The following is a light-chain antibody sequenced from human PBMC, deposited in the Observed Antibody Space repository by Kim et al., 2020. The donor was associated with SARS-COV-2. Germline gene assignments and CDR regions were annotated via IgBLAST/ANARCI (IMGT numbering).Light chain of an antibody. Sequence: DIQMTQSPSSLSASVGDSVIITCRASQGVIAYLNWYQHKPGTAPKLLIYAASTLETGVPSRFSGSGSGTEFTLTISNLQPEDFASYHCHQTFSIPYTFGQGTKLAI. CDR1: QGVIAY. V-gene: IGKV1-39*01. J-gene: IGKJ2*01. CDR2: AAS. CDR3: HQTFSIPYT.